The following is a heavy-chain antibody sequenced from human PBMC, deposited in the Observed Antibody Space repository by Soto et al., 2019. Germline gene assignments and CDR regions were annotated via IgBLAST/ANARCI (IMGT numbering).Heavy chain of an antibody. D-gene: IGHD6-13*01. Sequence: SGPTLVNPTQTLTLTCTFSGFSLNTSVVGVGWIRQPPGKALEWLALIYWNDDKRYSPSLKSRLTITKDTSKNQVVLTMTNMDPVDTATYFGTHRRPAAGTDYWGQGTLVTVSS. CDR2: IYWNDDK. V-gene: IGHV2-5*01. J-gene: IGHJ4*02. CDR3: THRRPAAGTDY. CDR1: GFSLNTSVVG.